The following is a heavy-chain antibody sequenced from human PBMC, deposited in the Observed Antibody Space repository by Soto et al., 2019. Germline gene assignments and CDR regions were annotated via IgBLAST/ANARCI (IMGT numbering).Heavy chain of an antibody. V-gene: IGHV1-8*01. J-gene: IGHJ6*01. D-gene: IGHD2-8*01. CDR2: MNPNSGNT. Sequence: ASVKVSCKASRYTFTSYDINWVRQATGQGLEWMGWMNPNSGNTGYAQKFQGRVTMTRNTSISTAYMELSSLRSEDTAVYYCARIRPPYCTNGGCSVGYYYDYCMEVLRQGTMGIV. CDR1: RYTFTSYD. CDR3: ARIRPPYCTNGGCSVGYYYDYCMEV.